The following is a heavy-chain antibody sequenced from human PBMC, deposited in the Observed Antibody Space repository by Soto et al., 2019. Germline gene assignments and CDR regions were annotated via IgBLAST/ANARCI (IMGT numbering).Heavy chain of an antibody. CDR3: AKGGGDPTGSLIEY. CDR1: GFTFSSYS. CDR2: ISYDGSDK. D-gene: IGHD4-17*01. V-gene: IGHV3-30*18. J-gene: IGHJ4*02. Sequence: VGSLRLSCAASGFTFSSYSMNWVRQAPGKGLEWVAVISYDGSDKYYADSVKGRFTISRDNCKNTLYLQMNSLRAEDTAVYYCAKGGGDPTGSLIEYWGQGTLVTVSS.